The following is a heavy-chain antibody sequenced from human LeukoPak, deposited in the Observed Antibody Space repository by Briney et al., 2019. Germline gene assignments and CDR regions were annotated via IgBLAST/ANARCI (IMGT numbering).Heavy chain of an antibody. D-gene: IGHD6-13*01. CDR2: INHSGST. CDR1: GGSFSGYY. CDR3: ARGSRSSWYGGGYYFDY. V-gene: IGHV4-34*01. J-gene: IGHJ4*02. Sequence: QPLETLSLTCAVYGGSFSGYYWSWIRQPPGKGLEWIGEINHSGSTNYNPSLKSRVTISVGTSKNQFSLKLSSVTAADTAVYYCARGSRSSWYGGGYYFDYWGQRTLVTVSS.